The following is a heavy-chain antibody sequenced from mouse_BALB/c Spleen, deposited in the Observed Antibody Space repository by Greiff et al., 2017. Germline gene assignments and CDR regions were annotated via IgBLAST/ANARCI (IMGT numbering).Heavy chain of an antibody. Sequence: EVQGVESGGGLVQPGGSRKLSCAASGFTFSSFGMHWVRQAPEKGLEWVAYISSGSSTIYYADTVKGRFTISRDNPKNTLFLQMTSLRSEDTAMYYCAREGDGYWYFDVWGAGTTVTVSS. J-gene: IGHJ1*01. D-gene: IGHD2-3*01. V-gene: IGHV5-17*02. CDR2: ISSGSSTI. CDR3: AREGDGYWYFDV. CDR1: GFTFSSFG.